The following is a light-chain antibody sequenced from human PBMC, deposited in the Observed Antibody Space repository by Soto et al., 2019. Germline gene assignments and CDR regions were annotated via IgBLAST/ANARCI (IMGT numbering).Light chain of an antibody. CDR3: ISYTGSSTSYV. CDR2: EVS. J-gene: IGLJ1*01. Sequence: QSAPTQPASVSGSPGQSITISCTGTSSDVGAYNHVAWYQQHPGKAPKFMIYEVSNRPSGVSNRFSGSKSGNTASLTISGLQAEDEADYYCISYTGSSTSYVFGTGTKVTVL. V-gene: IGLV2-14*01. CDR1: SSDVGAYNH.